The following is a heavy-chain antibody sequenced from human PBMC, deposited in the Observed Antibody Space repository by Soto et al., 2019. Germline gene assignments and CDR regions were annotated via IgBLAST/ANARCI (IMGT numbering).Heavy chain of an antibody. Sequence: GSLRLSCAASGVTFSSYAMSWVRQAPGKGLEWVSAISGSGGSTYYADSVKGRFTISRDNSKNTLYLQMNSLRAEDTAVYYCAKDRSYRQGGLDYWGQGTLVTVSS. D-gene: IGHD5-18*01. V-gene: IGHV3-23*01. CDR2: ISGSGGST. CDR1: GVTFSSYA. J-gene: IGHJ4*02. CDR3: AKDRSYRQGGLDY.